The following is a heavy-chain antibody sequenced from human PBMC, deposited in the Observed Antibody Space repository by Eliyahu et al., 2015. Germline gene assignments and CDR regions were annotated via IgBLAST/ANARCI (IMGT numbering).Heavy chain of an antibody. CDR1: GFTFSDXY. D-gene: IGHD3-22*01. Sequence: QVQLVQSGPEVRKPGASVTVSCKASGFTFSDXYIPWVRQAPGQGLEWMGXNNPSXDATIYAQRFVGRVTMTRDTSTSTAYLEMSSLGSDDTAVYFCTKDKNRSGYFPFDYWGQGTLVTVFS. CDR2: NNPSXDAT. J-gene: IGHJ4*02. CDR3: TKDKNRSGYFPFDY. V-gene: IGHV1-46*01.